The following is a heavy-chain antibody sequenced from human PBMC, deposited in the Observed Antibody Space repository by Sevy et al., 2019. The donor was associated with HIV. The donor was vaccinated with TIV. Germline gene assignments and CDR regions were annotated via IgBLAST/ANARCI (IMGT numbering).Heavy chain of an antibody. V-gene: IGHV3-30-3*01. Sequence: GGSLRLSCAASGFAFSNYYAMHWVRQALGKGLEWVALISYDGGDTYYTDAVKGRFTVFRDNFKNTLFLHMNRLTTEDTAVYYCARPRANYVDHYFFYAMDVWGQGTTVTVSS. CDR2: ISYDGGDT. J-gene: IGHJ6*02. CDR1: GFAFSNYYA. CDR3: ARPRANYVDHYFFYAMDV. D-gene: IGHD3-10*02.